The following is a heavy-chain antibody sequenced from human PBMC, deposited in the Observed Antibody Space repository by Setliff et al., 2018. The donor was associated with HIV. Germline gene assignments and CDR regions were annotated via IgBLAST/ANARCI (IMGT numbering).Heavy chain of an antibody. CDR1: GFTVSSNS. J-gene: IGHJ6*02. Sequence: GGSLRLSCAASGFTVSSNSMTWVRQAPGKGLEWVSYISGLGGGTIYYADSVRGRFTISRDDAEKSMYLQMNSLSADDTAVYYCAKPLTQWGVSPYHYAVDVWGQGTTVTVSS. CDR2: ISGLGGGTI. CDR3: AKPLTQWGVSPYHYAVDV. V-gene: IGHV3-48*01. D-gene: IGHD1-26*01.